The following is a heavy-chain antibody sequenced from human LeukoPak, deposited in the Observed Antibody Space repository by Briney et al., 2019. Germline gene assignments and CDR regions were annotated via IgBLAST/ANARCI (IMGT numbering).Heavy chain of an antibody. D-gene: IGHD3-10*01. CDR1: DDSINESISY. J-gene: IGHJ4*02. CDR3: ARGSQTPDAGY. Sequence: SETLSLTCSVSDDSINESISYWGWIRQPPGKGLEWIGYVSYSGITDYNPSLKGRLTISIDTSKNQFSLKLRSVTAADTAVYYCARGSQTPDAGYWGPGTLVTVSP. V-gene: IGHV4-61*05. CDR2: VSYSGIT.